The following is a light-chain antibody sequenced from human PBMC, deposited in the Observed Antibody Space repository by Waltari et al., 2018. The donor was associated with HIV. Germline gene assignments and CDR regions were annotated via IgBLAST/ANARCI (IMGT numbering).Light chain of an antibody. Sequence: QSPLPQPPSVSGNPGQSVTITCTGTHIDVGNYNLFSWYQPHPGKAPKLLIYDVSKRPSGVSSRFSGSKSGYWASLTISGLLAEDESYYFCLTYVSDSGTWKFGGGTYLTV. CDR2: DVS. CDR1: HIDVGNYNL. J-gene: IGLJ3*02. CDR3: LTYVSDSGTWK. V-gene: IGLV2-23*02.